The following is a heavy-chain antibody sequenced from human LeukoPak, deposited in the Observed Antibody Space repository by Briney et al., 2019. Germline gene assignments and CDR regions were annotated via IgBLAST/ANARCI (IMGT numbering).Heavy chain of an antibody. J-gene: IGHJ4*02. D-gene: IGHD6-19*01. CDR2: IIPILGIA. CDR1: GGTFSSYA. Sequence: GSSVKVSCKASGGTFSSYAISWVRQAPGQGLEWMGRIIPILGIANYAQKFQGRVTITADKSTSTAYMELSSLRSEDTAVYYCARDPTRIAVAANMAYFDYWGQGTLVTVSS. CDR3: ARDPTRIAVAANMAYFDY. V-gene: IGHV1-69*04.